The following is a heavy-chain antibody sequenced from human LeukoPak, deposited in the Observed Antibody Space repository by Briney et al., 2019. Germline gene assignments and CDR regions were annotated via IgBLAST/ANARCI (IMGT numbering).Heavy chain of an antibody. D-gene: IGHD3-22*01. CDR2: LYPGVST. Sequence: SETLSLTCTVSGGPIYSYYWSWIRQTAGMGLEWIGRLYPGVSTDYNPSLKSRVTMSVDTSKNQFALKLNTVTAADTAVYYCARLKFYDSTGYSPGHYMDVWGKGTTVTVSS. CDR3: ARLKFYDSTGYSPGHYMDV. CDR1: GGPIYSYY. V-gene: IGHV4-4*07. J-gene: IGHJ6*03.